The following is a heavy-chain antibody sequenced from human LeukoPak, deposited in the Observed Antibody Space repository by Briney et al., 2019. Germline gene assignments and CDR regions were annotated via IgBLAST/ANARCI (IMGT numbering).Heavy chain of an antibody. J-gene: IGHJ4*02. CDR1: GYSFTSYW. CDR2: IYPGDSDT. V-gene: IGHV5-51*01. D-gene: IGHD2-2*01. CDR3: ARRGYCSSTSCYWFDY. Sequence: GESLKISCKGSGYSFTSYWIGWVRQMPGKGLEWMGIIYPGDSDTRYSPSFQGQVTISADKSISTAYLQWSSLKASDTAMYYCARRGYCSSTSCYWFDYWGQGTLVTVSS.